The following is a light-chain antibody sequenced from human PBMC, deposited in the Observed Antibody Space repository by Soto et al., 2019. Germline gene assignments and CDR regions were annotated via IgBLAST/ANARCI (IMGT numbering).Light chain of an antibody. CDR3: QSYDSSLSGWV. V-gene: IGLV1-40*01. Sequence: QSVLTQPPSVSGAPGQRVTISCTGSSSNIGGGYDVHWYQQLPGTAPKLLIYGNSNRPSGVPDRFSGSKSGTSASLAITGLEAEDAAYYYCQSYDSSLSGWVFGGGTKLTVL. CDR2: GNS. CDR1: SSNIGGGYD. J-gene: IGLJ3*02.